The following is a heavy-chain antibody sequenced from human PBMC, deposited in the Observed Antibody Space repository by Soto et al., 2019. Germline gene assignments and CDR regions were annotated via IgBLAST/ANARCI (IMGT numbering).Heavy chain of an antibody. CDR1: GFTFSGKP. CDR3: AKEGSYCSGGSCYSGWDYYYYGMDV. CDR2: FSGMGGST. J-gene: IGHJ6*02. Sequence: EVQLLESGGGLVQPGGSLRLSCAASGFTFSGKPMAWVRQAPGKGREWVSAFSGMGGSTYYADSLKGRFTISRDNSKNTLYLQMNSLRAEDTAVYYCAKEGSYCSGGSCYSGWDYYYYGMDVWGQGTTVTVSS. D-gene: IGHD2-15*01. V-gene: IGHV3-23*01.